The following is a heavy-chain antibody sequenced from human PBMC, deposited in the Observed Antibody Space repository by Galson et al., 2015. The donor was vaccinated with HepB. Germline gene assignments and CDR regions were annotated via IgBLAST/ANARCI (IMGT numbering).Heavy chain of an antibody. J-gene: IGHJ6*02. D-gene: IGHD1-26*01. CDR3: ARVVGAKYYGMDV. Sequence: SLRLSCAASGFTVSSNYMSWVRQAPGKGLEWVSVIYSGGSTYYADSVKGRFTISRDNSKNTLYLQMNSLRAEDTAVYYCARVVGAKYYGMDVWGQGTTVTVSS. CDR2: IYSGGST. V-gene: IGHV3-66*02. CDR1: GFTVSSNY.